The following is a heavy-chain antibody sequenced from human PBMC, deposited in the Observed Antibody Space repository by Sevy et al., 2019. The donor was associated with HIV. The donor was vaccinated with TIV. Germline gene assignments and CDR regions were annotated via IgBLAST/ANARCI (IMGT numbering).Heavy chain of an antibody. CDR1: GFSFCNYW. CDR2: IKQAGSEK. CDR3: ATKGGLRPNYASAV. J-gene: IGHJ3*01. D-gene: IGHD3-16*01. Sequence: GGSLRLSCVVSGFSFCNYWMSWVRQAPGKGLEWVANIKQAGSEKYYVDSVKGRFTTSRDNAKNSLYLQMNSLRAEDTAVYYCATKGGLRPNYASAVWGQGTMVTVSS. V-gene: IGHV3-7*03.